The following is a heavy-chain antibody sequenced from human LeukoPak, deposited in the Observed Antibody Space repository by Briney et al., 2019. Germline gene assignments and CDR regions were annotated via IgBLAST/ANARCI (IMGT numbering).Heavy chain of an antibody. CDR2: ISSSSSYI. V-gene: IGHV3-21*01. CDR1: GFTFSSYS. Sequence: PGGSLRLSCAASGFTFSSYSMNWVRQATGKGLEWVSSISSSSSYIYYADSVKGRFTISRDNAKNSLYLQMNSLRAEDTAVYYCATGGKNIAAAGTGYWGQGTLVTVSS. CDR3: ATGGKNIAAAGTGY. D-gene: IGHD6-13*01. J-gene: IGHJ4*02.